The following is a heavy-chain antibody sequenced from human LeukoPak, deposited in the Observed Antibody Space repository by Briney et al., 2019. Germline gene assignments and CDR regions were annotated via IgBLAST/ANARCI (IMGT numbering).Heavy chain of an antibody. Sequence: ASVKVSCKASGYTFTGYYMHWVRQAPGQGLEWMGWINPNSGGTNYAQKFQGRVTMTRDTSISTAYMELSRLRSDDTAVYYCASGGITGTTFPLYYYYYMDVWGKGTTVTVSS. J-gene: IGHJ6*03. D-gene: IGHD1-7*01. CDR2: INPNSGGT. CDR3: ASGGITGTTFPLYYYYYMDV. V-gene: IGHV1-2*02. CDR1: GYTFTGYY.